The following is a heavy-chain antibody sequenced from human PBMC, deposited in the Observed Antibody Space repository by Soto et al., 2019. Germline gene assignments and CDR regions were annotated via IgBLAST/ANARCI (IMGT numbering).Heavy chain of an antibody. CDR1: GFIFSDSA. V-gene: IGHV3-73*01. CDR2: IRNKVNSYAT. J-gene: IGHJ2*01. CDR3: ARPSDSADYDWFFDL. D-gene: IGHD4-17*01. Sequence: GSLRLSCAASGFIFSDSAIHWVRQASGKGLEWIGRIRNKVNSYATIYAASVKGRFTISRDDSENTAYLQMNSLKTEDTAVYYCARPSDSADYDWFFDLWGRGTLVTVSS.